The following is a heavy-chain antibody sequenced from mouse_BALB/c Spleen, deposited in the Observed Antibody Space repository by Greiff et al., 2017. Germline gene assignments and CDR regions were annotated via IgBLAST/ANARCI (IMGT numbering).Heavy chain of an antibody. J-gene: IGHJ2*01. D-gene: IGHD1-1*01. CDR3: ARGPYGTPYFDY. CDR1: GFTFSSYA. V-gene: IGHV5-6-5*01. CDR2: ISSGGST. Sequence: EVQVVESGGGLVKPGGSLKLSCAASGFTFSSYAMSWVRQTPEKRLEWVASISSGGSTYYPDSVKGRFTISRDNARNILYLQMSSLRSEDTAMYYCARGPYGTPYFDYWGQGTTPTVSS.